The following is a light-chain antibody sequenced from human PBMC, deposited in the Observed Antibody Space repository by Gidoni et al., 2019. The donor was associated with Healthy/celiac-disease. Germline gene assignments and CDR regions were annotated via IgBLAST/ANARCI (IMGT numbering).Light chain of an antibody. J-gene: IGKJ1*01. CDR3: QQYNNGPPWT. V-gene: IGKV3-15*01. CDR2: GAS. CDR1: QSVSSN. Sequence: EIVLTQSPDTLSVSPGERATLSCRASQSVSSNLAWYQQKPGQAHRLLIYGASTRATGIPSRFSCSGSGTEFTLTISSLQSEDFAVYFCQQYNNGPPWTFGQGPKVEIK.